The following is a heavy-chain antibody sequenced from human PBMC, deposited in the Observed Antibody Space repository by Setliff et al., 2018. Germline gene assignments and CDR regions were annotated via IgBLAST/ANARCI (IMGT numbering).Heavy chain of an antibody. CDR1: GGSISSGGYY. D-gene: IGHD4-17*01. CDR3: VRDAGDGYGVDAYAGGGFDI. V-gene: IGHV4-31*03. CDR2: IYYSGSTS. J-gene: IGHJ3*02. Sequence: PSETLSLTCTVSGGSISSGGYYWSWIRQHPGRGLEWIGYIYYSGSTSYYNPSLKSRVTISLDTSRKQFSLKLTSVTAADTAVYYCVRDAGDGYGVDAYAGGGFDIWGQGTMVTVSS.